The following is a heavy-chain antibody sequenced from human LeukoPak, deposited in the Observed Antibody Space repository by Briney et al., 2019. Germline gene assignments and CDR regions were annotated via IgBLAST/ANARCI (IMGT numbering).Heavy chain of an antibody. V-gene: IGHV7-4-1*02. Sequence: GASVKVSCKASGYTFTNYAMNWVRQAPGQGLEWMGWINTNTGNPTYAQGFTGRFVFSLDTSVSTAYLQISSLKAEDTAVYYCARERNVVVTAMPGYWGQGTLVTVSS. J-gene: IGHJ4*02. CDR1: GYTFTNYA. D-gene: IGHD2-21*02. CDR2: INTNTGNP. CDR3: ARERNVVVTAMPGY.